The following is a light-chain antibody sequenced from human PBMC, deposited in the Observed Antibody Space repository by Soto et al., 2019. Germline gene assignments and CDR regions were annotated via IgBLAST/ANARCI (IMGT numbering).Light chain of an antibody. CDR3: QHYNSYSEA. J-gene: IGKJ1*01. CDR2: DAS. CDR1: QTISNW. Sequence: DIKMTQSPSTLSASVGDRVTITCRASQTISNWLAWYQQKPGKAPNLLIYDASSLESGVPSRFSGSGSGTEFTLTISSLQPDDFATYYCQHYNSYSEAFGQGTKVDI. V-gene: IGKV1-5*01.